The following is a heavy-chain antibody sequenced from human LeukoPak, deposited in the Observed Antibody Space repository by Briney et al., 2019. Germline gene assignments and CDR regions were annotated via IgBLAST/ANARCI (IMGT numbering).Heavy chain of an antibody. D-gene: IGHD3-16*02. CDR1: GGSFSGYY. CDR3: ASQSQYVWGSYRYPTPFDY. V-gene: IGHV4-34*01. J-gene: IGHJ4*02. CDR2: INHSGST. Sequence: SEILSLTCAVYGGSFSGYYWSWIRQPPGKGLEWIGEINHSGSTNYNPSLKSRVTISVDTSKNQFSLKLSSVTAADTAVYYCASQSQYVWGSYRYPTPFDYWGQGTLVTVSS.